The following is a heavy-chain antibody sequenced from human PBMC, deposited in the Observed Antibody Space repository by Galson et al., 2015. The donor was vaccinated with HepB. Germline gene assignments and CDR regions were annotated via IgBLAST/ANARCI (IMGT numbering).Heavy chain of an antibody. CDR2: ISDSGITK. CDR3: ARAARWLDP. V-gene: IGHV3-11*01. Sequence: SLRLSCAASGFTFSDYYMSWIRQAPGRGLEWVSSISDSGITKYYADSVKGRFTVSSDNAKNSLYLQMNSLRPEDTAVYYCARAARWLDPWGQGTLVIVSS. J-gene: IGHJ5*02. CDR1: GFTFSDYY.